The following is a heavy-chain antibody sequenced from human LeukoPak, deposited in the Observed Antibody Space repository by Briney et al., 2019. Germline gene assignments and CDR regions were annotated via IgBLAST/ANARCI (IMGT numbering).Heavy chain of an antibody. CDR3: ARDGYGDKRGDY. CDR2: ISSSSSYI. J-gene: IGHJ4*02. Sequence: PGGSLRLSCAASGFTFSSYSMNWVRQAPGKGLEWVSSISSSSSYIYYADSVKGRFTISRDNAKNPLYLQMNSLRAEDTAVYYCARDGYGDKRGDYWGQGTLVTVSS. D-gene: IGHD4-17*01. CDR1: GFTFSSYS. V-gene: IGHV3-21*01.